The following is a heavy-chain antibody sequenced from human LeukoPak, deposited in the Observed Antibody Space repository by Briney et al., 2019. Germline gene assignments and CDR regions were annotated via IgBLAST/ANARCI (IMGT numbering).Heavy chain of an antibody. CDR3: ARDFRVTTEYNWFGP. D-gene: IGHD3-3*01. CDR1: GYTFTGYY. CDR2: INPNSGGT. J-gene: IGHJ5*02. Sequence: ASVKVSCKASGYTFTGYYLHWVRQAPGQGLEWMGWINPNSGGTNYAQKFQGRVTMTRATSISTAYMELRRLKSDDTAVYYCARDFRVTTEYNWFGPWGQGTLVTVSS. V-gene: IGHV1-2*02.